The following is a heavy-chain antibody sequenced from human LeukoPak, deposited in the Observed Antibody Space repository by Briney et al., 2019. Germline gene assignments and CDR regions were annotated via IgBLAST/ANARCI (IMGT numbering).Heavy chain of an antibody. V-gene: IGHV3-23*01. J-gene: IGHJ3*02. D-gene: IGHD3-16*01. CDR2: ISGSGGST. CDR1: GFTFSSYA. CDR3: ARDHNYDYVWGSSDAFDI. Sequence: PGGSLRLSCAASGFTFSSYAMSWVRQAPGKGLEWVSAISGSGGSTYYADSVKGRFTISRDNSKNTLYLQMISLRAEDTAVYYCARDHNYDYVWGSSDAFDIWGQGTMVTVSS.